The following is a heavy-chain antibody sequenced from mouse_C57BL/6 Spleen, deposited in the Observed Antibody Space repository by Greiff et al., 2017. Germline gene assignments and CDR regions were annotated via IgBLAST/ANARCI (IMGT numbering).Heavy chain of an antibody. V-gene: IGHV1-54*01. CDR3: ARAITTVVATGDY. J-gene: IGHJ2*01. D-gene: IGHD1-1*01. Sequence: QVQLQQSGAELVRPGTSVKVSCKASGYAFTNYLIEWVKQRPGQGLEWIGVINPGSGGTNYNEKFKGKATLTADKSSSTAYMQLSSLTSEDSAVYFGARAITTVVATGDYWGQGTTLTVSS. CDR1: GYAFTNYL. CDR2: INPGSGGT.